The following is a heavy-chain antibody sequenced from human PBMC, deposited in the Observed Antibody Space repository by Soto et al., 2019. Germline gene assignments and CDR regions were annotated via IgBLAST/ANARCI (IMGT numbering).Heavy chain of an antibody. D-gene: IGHD3-10*01. V-gene: IGHV4-59*01. J-gene: IGHJ5*02. Sequence: SETLSLTCTVSGGSISSYYWSWIRQPPGKGLEWIGYIYYSGSTNYNPSLKSRVTISVDTSKNQFSLKLSSVTAADTAVYYCARGLYTMVRGVIRSGYWFAPWGQGTLVTVSS. CDR3: ARGLYTMVRGVIRSGYWFAP. CDR1: GGSISSYY. CDR2: IYYSGST.